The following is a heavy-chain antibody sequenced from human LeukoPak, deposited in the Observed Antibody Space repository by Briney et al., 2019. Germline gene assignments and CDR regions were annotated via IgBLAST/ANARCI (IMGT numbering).Heavy chain of an antibody. CDR3: GYDMDV. Sequence: PGGSLRLSCAASGFIFSNSWMSWVRQAPGKGLEWVANIKPDGTTKNYVDSVKGRFTISRDNAENLLYLQMNSLGAEDTAVYYCGYDMDVWGQGTTVTVSS. V-gene: IGHV3-7*01. J-gene: IGHJ6*02. CDR2: IKPDGTTK. CDR1: GFIFSNSW.